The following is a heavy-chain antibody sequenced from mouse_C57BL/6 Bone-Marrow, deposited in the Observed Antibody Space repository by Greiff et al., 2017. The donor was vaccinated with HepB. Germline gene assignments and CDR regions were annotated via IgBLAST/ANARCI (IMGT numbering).Heavy chain of an antibody. CDR2: IDPNSGGT. Sequence: QVQLKQPGAELVKPGASVKPSCKASGYTFTSYWMHWVKQRPGRGLEWIGRIDPNSGGTKYNEKFKSKATLTVDKPSSTAYMQLSSLTSEDSAVYDCATDYDAWFAYWCQGTLVTVSA. CDR1: GYTFTSYW. CDR3: ATDYDAWFAY. J-gene: IGHJ3*01. D-gene: IGHD2-4*01. V-gene: IGHV1-72*01.